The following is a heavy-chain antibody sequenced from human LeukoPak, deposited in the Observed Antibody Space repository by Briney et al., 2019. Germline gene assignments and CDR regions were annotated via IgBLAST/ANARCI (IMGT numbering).Heavy chain of an antibody. V-gene: IGHV4-39*01. D-gene: IGHD6-13*01. CDR3: ARLSGRTYAADYDY. Sequence: SETLSLTCTVSGGSISSSSYYWGWIRQPPGKGLEWIGSIYYSGSTYYNPSLKSRVTISVDTSKNQFSLKLSSVTAADTAVYYCARLSGRTYAADYDYWGQGTLVTVSS. CDR1: GGSISSSSYY. J-gene: IGHJ4*02. CDR2: IYYSGST.